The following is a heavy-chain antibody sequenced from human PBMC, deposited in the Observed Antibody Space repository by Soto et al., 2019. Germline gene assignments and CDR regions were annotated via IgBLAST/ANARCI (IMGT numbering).Heavy chain of an antibody. CDR3: ARGPVYGSSSYYYYYYMDV. J-gene: IGHJ6*03. Sequence: GGFLSLSRAACGFSFSSYWLDWVRPAPGKGLEWVAVIWYDGSNKYYADSVRGRFTISRDNSKNTLYLQTNSLRAEDTAVYYCARGPVYGSSSYYYYYYMDVWGKGTTVTVSS. V-gene: IGHV3-33*01. D-gene: IGHD3-10*01. CDR2: IWYDGSNK. CDR1: GFSFSSYW.